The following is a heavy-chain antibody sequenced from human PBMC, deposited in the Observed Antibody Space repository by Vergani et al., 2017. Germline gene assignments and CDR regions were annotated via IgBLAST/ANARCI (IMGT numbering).Heavy chain of an antibody. D-gene: IGHD6-13*01. CDR1: GFTFSSYG. CDR3: ARDRVPDSSSWLRNDAFDI. CDR2: IWYDGSNK. J-gene: IGHJ3*02. Sequence: QVQLVESGGGVVQPGRSLRLSCAAPGFTFSSYGMHWVRQAPGKGLEWVAVIWYDGSNKYYADSVKGRFTISRDNSKNTLYLQMNSLRAEDTAVYYCARDRVPDSSSWLRNDAFDIWGQGTMVTVSS. V-gene: IGHV3-33*01.